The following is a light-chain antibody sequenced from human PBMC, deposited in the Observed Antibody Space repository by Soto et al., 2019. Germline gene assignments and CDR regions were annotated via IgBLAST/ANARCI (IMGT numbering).Light chain of an antibody. CDR1: QSVSNNY. CDR2: GAS. Sequence: SGLTQYPGTLSLSPGERATLSCRASQSVSNNYLAWYQQKPGQSPRLLIYGASSRATGTPDRFSGSGSGTDFTLTISRLEPEDFAVYFCQQYGSSPTWPFGQGTKV. V-gene: IGKV3-20*01. J-gene: IGKJ1*01. CDR3: QQYGSSPTWP.